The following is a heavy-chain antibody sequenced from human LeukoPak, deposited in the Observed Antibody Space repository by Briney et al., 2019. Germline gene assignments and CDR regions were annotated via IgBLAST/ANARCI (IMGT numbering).Heavy chain of an antibody. CDR2: INPSGGST. Sequence: ASVKVSCKASGYTFTSYYMHWVRQAPGQGLEWMGIINPSGGSTSYAQKFQGRVTMTRDMSTSTVYMELSSLRSEDTAVYYCARGIAVLNSVTWLHLGGRRFDIWGQGTMVTVSS. J-gene: IGHJ3*02. CDR1: GYTFTSYY. D-gene: IGHD5-24*01. CDR3: ARGIAVLNSVTWLHLGGRRFDI. V-gene: IGHV1-46*01.